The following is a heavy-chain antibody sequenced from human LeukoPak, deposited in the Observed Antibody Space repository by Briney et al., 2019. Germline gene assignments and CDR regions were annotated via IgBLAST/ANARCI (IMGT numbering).Heavy chain of an antibody. CDR3: TTDEDWNCARKDV. CDR1: GFTFNYAW. D-gene: IGHD1-7*01. Sequence: GGSLRLSCAASGFTFNYAWMSWVRQVPGKGLEWVGQIVSEIDGGTTDYAAPVKGRFTISRDDSKSTLYLQMNSLKIEDTAVYYCTTDEDWNCARKDVWGQGATVIVSS. CDR2: IVSEIDGGTT. V-gene: IGHV3-15*04. J-gene: IGHJ6*02.